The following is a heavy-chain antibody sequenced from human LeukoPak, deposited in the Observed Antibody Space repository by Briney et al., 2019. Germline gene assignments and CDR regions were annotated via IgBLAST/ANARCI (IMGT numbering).Heavy chain of an antibody. CDR2: IRHDGSNK. CDR1: GFTFSSYG. J-gene: IGHJ5*02. CDR3: AKDSCSGGSCYSDWFDP. Sequence: GGSLRLSCAASGFTFSSYGMHWVRQAPGKGLEWVAFIRHDGSNKYYADSVKGRFTISRDNSKNTLYLQMNSLRAEDTAVYYCAKDSCSGGSCYSDWFDPWGQGTLVTVSS. V-gene: IGHV3-30*02. D-gene: IGHD2-15*01.